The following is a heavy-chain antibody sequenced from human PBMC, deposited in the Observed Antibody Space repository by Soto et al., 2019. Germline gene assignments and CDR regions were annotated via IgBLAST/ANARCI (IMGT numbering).Heavy chain of an antibody. CDR1: GFTFSSYA. CDR2: ISGSGGST. Sequence: GGSLRLSCAASGFTFSSYAMSWVRQAPGKGLEWVSAISGSGGSTYYADSVKGRFTISRDNSKNTLYLQMNSLRAEDTAVYYCAKYYYDSSGYSRPGNFEYWGQGTLVTVSS. D-gene: IGHD3-22*01. CDR3: AKYYYDSSGYSRPGNFEY. V-gene: IGHV3-23*01. J-gene: IGHJ4*02.